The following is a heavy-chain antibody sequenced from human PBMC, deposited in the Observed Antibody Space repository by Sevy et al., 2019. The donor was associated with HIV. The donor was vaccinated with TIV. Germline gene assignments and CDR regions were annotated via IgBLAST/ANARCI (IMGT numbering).Heavy chain of an antibody. J-gene: IGHJ4*02. D-gene: IGHD2-2*01. CDR3: ARNSYSTSWLGY. Sequence: GESLKISCKGSGYSFTNYWIAWVRQMPGKGLEWMGIMYPGDSDTRYSPSFQGQVTISDDKSISTAYLQWSSLKASDTAMYYCARNSYSTSWLGYWGQGTLVTVSS. CDR1: GYSFTNYW. V-gene: IGHV5-51*01. CDR2: MYPGDSDT.